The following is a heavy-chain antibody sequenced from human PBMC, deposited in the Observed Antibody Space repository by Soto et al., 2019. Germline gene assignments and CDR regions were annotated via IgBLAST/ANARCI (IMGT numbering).Heavy chain of an antibody. Sequence: QVQLQESGPGLVRPSETMSLTCTVTGGSINTYYWSWIRQSAGQGLEWIGRVYTTGSTNYNPSLKSRVTSSVDTSRNPFSLSLRSVTAADTAVYYCARDFNWIFDDFADMRWNFDPWGQGTLVTVSS. V-gene: IGHV4-4*07. J-gene: IGHJ5*02. CDR3: ARDFNWIFDDFADMRWNFDP. D-gene: IGHD1-1*01. CDR2: VYTTGST. CDR1: GGSINTYY.